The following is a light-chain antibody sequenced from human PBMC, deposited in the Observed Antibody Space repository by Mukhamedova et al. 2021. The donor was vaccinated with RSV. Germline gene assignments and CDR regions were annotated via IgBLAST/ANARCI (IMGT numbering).Light chain of an antibody. J-gene: IGKJ1*01. CDR3: QQFSRYPVT. CDR1: QGISSF. V-gene: IGKV1-9*01. Sequence: ASQGISSFLTWYQQKPGRAPKLLISAASTLQSGVPSRFSGSGSGTEFTLTISSLPPEDFATYYCQQFSRYPVTFGQGTKVEIK. CDR2: AAS.